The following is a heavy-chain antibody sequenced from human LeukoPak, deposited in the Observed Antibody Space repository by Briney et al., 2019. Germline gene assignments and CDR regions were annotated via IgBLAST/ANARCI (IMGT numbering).Heavy chain of an antibody. CDR3: ARHPPYTAYSGSWGGNYFDY. V-gene: IGHV4-39*01. D-gene: IGHD6-13*01. J-gene: IGHJ4*02. CDR2: IYYSGST. Sequence: PSETLSLTCSVSGGSISSSGYYWGWIRQPPGKGLEWIGTIYYSGSTYYNPSLKSRVTISVDTSKNQFSLNLSSVTAADTAVYYCARHPPYTAYSGSWGGNYFDYWGQGTLVTVSS. CDR1: GGSISSSGYY.